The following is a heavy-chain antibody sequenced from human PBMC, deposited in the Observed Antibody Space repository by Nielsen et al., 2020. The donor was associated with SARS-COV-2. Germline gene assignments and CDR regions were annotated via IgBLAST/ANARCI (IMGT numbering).Heavy chain of an antibody. V-gene: IGHV4-30-4*01. CDR1: GGSISSGDYY. CDR2: IYYSGST. D-gene: IGHD1-26*01. Sequence: SETLSLTCTVSGGSISSGDYYWSWIRQPPGKGLEWIGYIYYSGSTYYNPSLKSRVTISVDTSKNQFSLKLSSVTAADTALYYCARAWNGGSLYYYYGMDVWGQGTTVNVSS. J-gene: IGHJ6*02. CDR3: ARAWNGGSLYYYYGMDV.